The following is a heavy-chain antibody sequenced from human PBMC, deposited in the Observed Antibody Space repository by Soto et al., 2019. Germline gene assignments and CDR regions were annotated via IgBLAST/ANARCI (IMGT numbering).Heavy chain of an antibody. CDR3: ARSSGGSSYYPPDY. Sequence: QVQLVESGGGVVQPGGSLRLSCAASGFTFSGYGMHWVRQSPGEGLEWVAILANDGSYQYYAESVKGRFTISRDNSKNTLYLHMDSLRPEDTAVYYCARSSGGSSYYPPDYWGQGTLVTVSS. CDR2: LANDGSYQ. J-gene: IGHJ4*02. CDR1: GFTFSGYG. V-gene: IGHV3-30*03. D-gene: IGHD2-15*01.